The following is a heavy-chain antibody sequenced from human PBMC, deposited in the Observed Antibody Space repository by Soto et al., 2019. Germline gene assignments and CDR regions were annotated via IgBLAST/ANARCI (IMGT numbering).Heavy chain of an antibody. Sequence: GGSLRLSCAASGFTFSSYWMHWVRQAPGKGLVWVSRINSDGSSTSYADSVKGRFTISRDNAKNTLYLQMNSLRAEDTAVYYCARDLYYYDSSGYHMFDAFDIWGQGTMVT. CDR1: GFTFSSYW. J-gene: IGHJ3*02. V-gene: IGHV3-74*01. CDR2: INSDGSST. CDR3: ARDLYYYDSSGYHMFDAFDI. D-gene: IGHD3-22*01.